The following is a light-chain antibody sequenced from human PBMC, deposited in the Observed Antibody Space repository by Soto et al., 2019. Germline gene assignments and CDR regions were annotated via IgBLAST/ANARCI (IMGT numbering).Light chain of an antibody. CDR1: QSVTSY. CDR2: ASS. V-gene: IGKV3-20*01. J-gene: IGKJ1*01. Sequence: EIVLTQSPGTLSLSPGERATLSCRASQSVTSYLAWYQQKPGQAPRLLIYASSTRATGIPDRFSGGGSGTDFTLTISRLEPEDFAVYYCQQYSTSQTFGQGTMLE. CDR3: QQYSTSQT.